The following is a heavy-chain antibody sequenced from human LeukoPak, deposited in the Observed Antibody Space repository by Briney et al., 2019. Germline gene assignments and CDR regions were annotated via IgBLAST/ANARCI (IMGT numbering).Heavy chain of an antibody. CDR2: ISGSGGST. CDR3: AKDLPDYGDYIEGY. Sequence: RGSLRLSCAASGFTFSSFAMSWVRQAPGKGLGWVSTISGSGGSTNYADSVKGRFTFSRDNSKNTLYLQMNSLRAEDTAVYYCAKDLPDYGDYIEGYWGQGTLVTVSS. J-gene: IGHJ4*02. D-gene: IGHD4-17*01. V-gene: IGHV3-23*01. CDR1: GFTFSSFA.